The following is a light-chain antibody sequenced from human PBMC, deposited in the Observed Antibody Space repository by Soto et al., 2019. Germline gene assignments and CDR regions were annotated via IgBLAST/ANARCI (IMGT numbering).Light chain of an antibody. J-gene: IGKJ1*01. CDR2: WAS. Sequence: DIVMTQSPDSLAVSLGERATNSCKSSQSVLYSSNNNNYLAWYQQKPGQPPKMLIYWASIRESGVPDRFSGSGSGTDFTLTISSLQAEDVAVYYCQQYYSTPPTFGQGTKVEIK. CDR3: QQYYSTPPT. CDR1: QSVLYSSNNNNY. V-gene: IGKV4-1*01.